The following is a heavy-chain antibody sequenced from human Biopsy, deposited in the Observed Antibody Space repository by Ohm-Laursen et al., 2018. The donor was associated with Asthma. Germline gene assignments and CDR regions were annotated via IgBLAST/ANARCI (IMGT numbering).Heavy chain of an antibody. CDR1: GYNFISFA. CDR2: INAGNGNT. V-gene: IGHV1-3*01. CDR3: ARTYYDFLTGQVKDAFGI. D-gene: IGHD3-9*01. J-gene: IGHJ3*02. Sequence: ASVKVSCKASGYNFISFAIHWVRQAPGRRLEWMGWINAGNGNTKYSQKFQGRVSITRDTSASTAYMELRSLRSEDTAAYYCARTYYDFLTGQVKDAFGIWGQGTMVTVSS.